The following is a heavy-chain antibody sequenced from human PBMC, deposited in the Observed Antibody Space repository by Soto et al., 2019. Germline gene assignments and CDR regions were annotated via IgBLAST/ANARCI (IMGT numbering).Heavy chain of an antibody. Sequence: QVQLVQSGAEVKKPGASVTVSCKTSGYTFSSIGISWVRQAPGQGLEWMGWISPHKGDTYYTQRLQGRVTMTTDTSASTAYMELRSLRSDDTAVYFCARDLDGSGSYYTNYWGQGTLVTVSS. D-gene: IGHD3-10*01. V-gene: IGHV1-18*01. CDR3: ARDLDGSGSYYTNY. CDR1: GYTFSSIG. J-gene: IGHJ4*02. CDR2: ISPHKGDT.